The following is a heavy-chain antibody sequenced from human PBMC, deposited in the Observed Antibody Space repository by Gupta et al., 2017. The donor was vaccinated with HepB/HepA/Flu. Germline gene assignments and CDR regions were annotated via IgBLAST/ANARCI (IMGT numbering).Heavy chain of an antibody. J-gene: IGHJ6*02. CDR1: GFTFSSYG. Sequence: QVQLVESGGGVVQPGRSLRLSCAASGFTFSSYGMHWVRQAHGKGLEWVALISYDASNKYYSDSVKGRFTISRDNSKNTLYLQMNSLRAEDTAVYYCAKDRGGYDFWSGSYYYGMDVWGQGTTVTVSS. D-gene: IGHD3-3*01. CDR2: ISYDASNK. CDR3: AKDRGGYDFWSGSYYYGMDV. V-gene: IGHV3-30*18.